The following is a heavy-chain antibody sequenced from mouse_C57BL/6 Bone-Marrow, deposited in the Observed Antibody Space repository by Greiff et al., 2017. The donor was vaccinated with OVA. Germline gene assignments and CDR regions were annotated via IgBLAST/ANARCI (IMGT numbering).Heavy chain of an antibody. Sequence: QVQLQQSGAELARPGASVKLSCKASGYTFTSYGISWVKQRTGQGLEWIGEIYPRSGNTYYNEKFKGKATLTADKSSSTEYMELRSLTSEDSAVYVGARSGYYGRSGAMDYWGQGTSVTVSS. V-gene: IGHV1-81*01. CDR2: IYPRSGNT. CDR3: ARSGYYGRSGAMDY. J-gene: IGHJ4*01. CDR1: GYTFTSYG. D-gene: IGHD1-1*01.